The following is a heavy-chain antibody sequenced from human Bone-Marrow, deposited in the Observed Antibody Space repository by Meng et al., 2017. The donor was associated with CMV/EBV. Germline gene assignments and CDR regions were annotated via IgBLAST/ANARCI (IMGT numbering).Heavy chain of an antibody. Sequence: GSLRLSCAVYGGSFSGYYWSWIRQPPGKGLEWIGEINHSGSTNYNPSLKSRVTISVDTSKNQFSLKLSSVTAADTAVYYCASFSGYSYGFPYWGQRTLVTVSS. J-gene: IGHJ4*02. CDR2: INHSGST. CDR3: ASFSGYSYGFPY. D-gene: IGHD5-18*01. CDR1: GGSFSGYY. V-gene: IGHV4-34*01.